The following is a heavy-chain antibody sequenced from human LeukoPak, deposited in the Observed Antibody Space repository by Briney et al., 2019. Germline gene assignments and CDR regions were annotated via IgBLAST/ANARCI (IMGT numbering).Heavy chain of an antibody. D-gene: IGHD3-22*01. Sequence: SETLSLTCTVSGGSISSSSYYWGWIRQPPGKGLEWIGSIYHSGSTYYNPSLKSRVTISVDTSKNQFSLKLRSVTAADTAVYYCARVVQSTDSSGFYLPEYFQHWGQGTLVTVSS. J-gene: IGHJ1*01. CDR3: ARVVQSTDSSGFYLPEYFQH. V-gene: IGHV4-39*07. CDR1: GGSISSSSYY. CDR2: IYHSGST.